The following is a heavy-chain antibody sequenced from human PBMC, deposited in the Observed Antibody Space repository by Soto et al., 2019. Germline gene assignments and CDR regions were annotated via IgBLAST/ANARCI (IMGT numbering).Heavy chain of an antibody. CDR1: GFTFSSYG. Sequence: GGSLRLSCAASGFTFSSYGMHWVRQAPGKGLEWVAVISYDGSNKYYADSVKGRFTISRDNSKNTLYLQMNSLRAEDTAVYYCAKDQGPAYCGGDCLLIGDLDYWGQGTLVTVSS. V-gene: IGHV3-30*18. J-gene: IGHJ4*02. D-gene: IGHD2-21*02. CDR3: AKDQGPAYCGGDCLLIGDLDY. CDR2: ISYDGSNK.